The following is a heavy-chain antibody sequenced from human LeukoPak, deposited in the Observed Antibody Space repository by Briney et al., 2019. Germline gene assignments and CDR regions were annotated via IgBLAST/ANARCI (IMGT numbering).Heavy chain of an antibody. V-gene: IGHV3-48*03. CDR1: GFTFSSYE. CDR2: ISSSGSTI. CDR3: ARDLAVAGNM. D-gene: IGHD6-19*01. J-gene: IGHJ4*02. Sequence: TGGSLRLSCAASGFTFSSYEMNWVRQAPGKGLEWVSYISSSGSTIYYADSVKGRFTISRDNAKNSLYLQMNSLRAEDTAVYYCARDLAVAGNMWGQGTLVTVSS.